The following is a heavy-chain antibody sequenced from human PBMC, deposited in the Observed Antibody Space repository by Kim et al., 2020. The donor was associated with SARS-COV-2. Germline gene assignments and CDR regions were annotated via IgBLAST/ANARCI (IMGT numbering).Heavy chain of an antibody. CDR3: AREPKLGSALDI. CDR2: K. V-gene: IGHV3-30*09. D-gene: IGHD7-27*01. J-gene: IGHJ3*02. Sequence: KLFADSVKGRFAISRDDAKNAVDLQMNSLRTEDTGIYYCAREPKLGSALDIWGQGTVVTVSS.